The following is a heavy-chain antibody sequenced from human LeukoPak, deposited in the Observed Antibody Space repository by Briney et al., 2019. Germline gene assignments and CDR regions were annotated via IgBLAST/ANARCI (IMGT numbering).Heavy chain of an antibody. D-gene: IGHD6-13*01. Sequence: ASVKVSCKASGYTFTGYYMHWVRQAPGQGLEWMGWINPNSGGTNYAQKFQGRVTMTRDTSISTAYMELSRLRSDDTAVYYCARGYSSSWHGTLFDYWGQGTLVTVSS. V-gene: IGHV1-2*02. J-gene: IGHJ4*02. CDR1: GYTFTGYY. CDR3: ARGYSSSWHGTLFDY. CDR2: INPNSGGT.